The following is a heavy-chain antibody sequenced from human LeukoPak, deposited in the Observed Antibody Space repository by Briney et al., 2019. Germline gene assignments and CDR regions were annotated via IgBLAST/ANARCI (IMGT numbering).Heavy chain of an antibody. J-gene: IGHJ4*02. CDR2: MNPNSGNT. V-gene: IGHV1-8*01. D-gene: IGHD3-22*01. Sequence: ASVKISCKASGYTFTSYDINWVRQATGQGLEWMGWMNPNSGNTGYAQKFQGSVTMTRNTSISTAYMELSSLRSEDTAVYYCARGVADYYDSSGYWRVYYFDYWGQGTLVTVSS. CDR1: GYTFTSYD. CDR3: ARGVADYYDSSGYWRVYYFDY.